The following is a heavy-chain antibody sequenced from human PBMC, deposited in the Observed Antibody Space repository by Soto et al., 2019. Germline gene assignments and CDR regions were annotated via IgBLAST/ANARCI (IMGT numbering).Heavy chain of an antibody. CDR1: GYSFTSYW. CDR3: ARSDSSSWYVDY. D-gene: IGHD6-13*01. J-gene: IGHJ4*02. CDR2: IYPGDSDT. V-gene: IGHV5-51*01. Sequence: PGASLKISCKGSGYSFTSYWIAWVRQMPGEGLEWMGIIYPGDSDTRYSPSSQGQVTISADKSLSTAYLQWSSLKASDTAMYYCARSDSSSWYVDYWGQGTLVTVSS.